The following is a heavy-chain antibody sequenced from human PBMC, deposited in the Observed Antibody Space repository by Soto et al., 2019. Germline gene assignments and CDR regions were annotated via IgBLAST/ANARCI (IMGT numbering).Heavy chain of an antibody. D-gene: IGHD1-26*01. Sequence: QLQLQESGPGLVKSSETLSLTCTVSGDSVTNSDYNWGWVRQPPGKGLEWIGSIDFRGSAYYSPSLKSRVSASVDTSKNQFSLKLTSVTAADTAVYYCARHLGPTGPNYWGQGTLVTVSS. CDR1: GDSVTNSDYN. CDR2: IDFRGSA. V-gene: IGHV4-39*01. CDR3: ARHLGPTGPNY. J-gene: IGHJ4*02.